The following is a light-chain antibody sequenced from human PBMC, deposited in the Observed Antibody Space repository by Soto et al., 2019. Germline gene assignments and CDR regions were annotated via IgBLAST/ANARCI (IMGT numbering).Light chain of an antibody. CDR3: HQFGYSPRT. Sequence: EIVLTHSPFTLSLSPVETSTLSFRASQTVNSDYLAWFQQRPGQAPRLLIFATSRRATDIPDRFSGSGSGTDFTLAIRRLEPEDFAVYYCHQFGYSPRTFGQGTKVDIK. V-gene: IGKV3-20*01. J-gene: IGKJ1*01. CDR2: ATS. CDR1: QTVNSDY.